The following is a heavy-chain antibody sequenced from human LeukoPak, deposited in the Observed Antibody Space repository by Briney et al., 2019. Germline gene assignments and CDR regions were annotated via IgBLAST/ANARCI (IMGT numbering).Heavy chain of an antibody. CDR3: ARLETDYYDSSGFNQH. D-gene: IGHD3-22*01. J-gene: IGHJ1*01. Sequence: PEASVKVSCKASGGTFSSYAISWVRQAPGQGLEWMGRIIPILGIANYAQKFQGRVTITADKSTSTAYMELSSLRSEDTAVYYCARLETDYYDSSGFNQHWGQGTLVTVSS. CDR1: GGTFSSYA. CDR2: IIPILGIA. V-gene: IGHV1-69*04.